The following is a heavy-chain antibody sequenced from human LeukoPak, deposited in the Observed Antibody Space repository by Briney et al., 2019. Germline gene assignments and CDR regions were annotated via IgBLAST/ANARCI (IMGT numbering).Heavy chain of an antibody. V-gene: IGHV4-39*01. CDR1: GGSISSTNYY. Sequence: SETLSLTCTVSGGSISSTNYYWGWIRRPPGKGLEWIGSIYYTGSTYYNPSLKSRVTMSVDTSKNQFSLKLSSVTAADTAVYYCARANYFDYWGQGTLVTVSS. CDR2: IYYTGST. CDR3: ARANYFDY. J-gene: IGHJ4*02.